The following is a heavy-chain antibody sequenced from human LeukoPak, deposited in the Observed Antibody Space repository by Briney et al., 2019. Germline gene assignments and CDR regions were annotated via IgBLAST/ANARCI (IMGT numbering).Heavy chain of an antibody. CDR1: GFTFSSYG. CDR3: ARSAAMAYYYYYGLDV. J-gene: IGHJ6*02. V-gene: IGHV3-33*01. CDR2: IWFDGGDK. Sequence: PGRSLRLSCAASGFTFSSYGMHWVRQAPGTGLEWVAVIWFDGGDKYYVDSVKGRFTISRDNSKNTLYLQMDSLRADDTAVYYCARSAAMAYYYYYGLDVWGQGTTVAVS. D-gene: IGHD5-18*01.